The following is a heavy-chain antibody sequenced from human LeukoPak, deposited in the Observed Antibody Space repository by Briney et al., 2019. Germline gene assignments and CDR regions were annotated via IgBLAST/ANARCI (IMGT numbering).Heavy chain of an antibody. D-gene: IGHD6-13*01. Sequence: GGSLRLSCAASGFTFSSYSMNWVRQAPGKGLEWVSIITGSSDAIHYAGSVKGRFTISRDNSKNTLYLQMNSLRPEDTAIYYCAKGRPFGQQLAAYWGQGTLVTVSS. V-gene: IGHV3-23*01. CDR3: AKGRPFGQQLAAY. CDR1: GFTFSSYS. CDR2: ITGSSDAI. J-gene: IGHJ4*02.